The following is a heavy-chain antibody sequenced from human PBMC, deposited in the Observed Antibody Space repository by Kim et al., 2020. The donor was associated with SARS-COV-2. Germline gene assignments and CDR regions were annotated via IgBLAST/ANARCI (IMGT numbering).Heavy chain of an antibody. CDR3: ASFMAVAGFDY. V-gene: IGHV4-4*09. D-gene: IGHD6-19*01. J-gene: IGHJ4*02. Sequence: NPSQQDRVTIPEDTSKNQFSLKLSAVTAADTGVYYCASFMAVAGFDYWGQGTLLTVSS.